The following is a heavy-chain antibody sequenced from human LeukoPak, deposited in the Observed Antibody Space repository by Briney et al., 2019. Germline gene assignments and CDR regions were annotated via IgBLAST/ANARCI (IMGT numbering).Heavy chain of an antibody. CDR2: ISYDGSNK. V-gene: IGHV3-30*18. J-gene: IGHJ3*02. Sequence: GGSLRLSCAASGFTFSSYGMHWVRQAPGKGLEWVAVISYDGSNKYYADSVKGRFTISRDNSKNTLYLQMNSLRAEDTAVCYCAKTQQWLDDAFDIWGQGTMVTVSS. D-gene: IGHD6-19*01. CDR3: AKTQQWLDDAFDI. CDR1: GFTFSSYG.